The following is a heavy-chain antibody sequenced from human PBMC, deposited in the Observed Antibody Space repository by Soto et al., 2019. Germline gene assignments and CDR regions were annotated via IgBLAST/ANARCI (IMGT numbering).Heavy chain of an antibody. CDR3: ARMSHRDGYNKLDY. Sequence: PSETLSLTCTVSGGSISSGGYYWSWIRQHPGKGLEWIGYIYYSGSTYYNPSLKSRVTISVDTSKNQFSLKLSSVTAADTAVYYCARMSHRDGYNKLDYWGQGTLVTVSS. D-gene: IGHD5-12*01. CDR2: IYYSGST. J-gene: IGHJ4*02. CDR1: GGSISSGGYY. V-gene: IGHV4-31*03.